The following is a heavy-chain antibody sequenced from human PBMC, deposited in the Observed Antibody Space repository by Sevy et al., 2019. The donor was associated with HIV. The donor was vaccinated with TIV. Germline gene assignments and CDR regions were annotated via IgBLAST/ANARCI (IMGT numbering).Heavy chain of an antibody. CDR3: ARVTYPDYSSGGGCLGY. Sequence: GGSLRLSCAASGFTFSSYWMSWVRQAPGKGLEWVANIKQDGSEKYYVDSVKGRFTISRDNAKNSLYLQMNSLRAEDTAVYYCARVTYPDYSSGGGCLGYWSQGTLVTVSS. CDR1: GFTFSSYW. J-gene: IGHJ4*02. D-gene: IGHD6-19*01. CDR2: IKQDGSEK. V-gene: IGHV3-7*01.